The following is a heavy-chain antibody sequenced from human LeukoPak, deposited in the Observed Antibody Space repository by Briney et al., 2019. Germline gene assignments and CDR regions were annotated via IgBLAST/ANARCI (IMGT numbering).Heavy chain of an antibody. Sequence: GGSLRLSCAASGFTFSSHGMSWVRQAPGKGLEWVSAISGSGGSTYYADSVKGRFTISRDNSKNTLYLQMNSLRAEDTAVYYCAKGVYCSSTSCDYYYYYMDVWGKGTTVTVSS. CDR1: GFTFSSHG. D-gene: IGHD2-2*01. V-gene: IGHV3-23*01. J-gene: IGHJ6*03. CDR2: ISGSGGST. CDR3: AKGVYCSSTSCDYYYYYMDV.